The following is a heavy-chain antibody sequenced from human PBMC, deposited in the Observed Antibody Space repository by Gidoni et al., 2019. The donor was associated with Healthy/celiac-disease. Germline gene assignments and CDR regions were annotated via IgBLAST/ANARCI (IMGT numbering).Heavy chain of an antibody. CDR1: GFTFSSYA. Sequence: EVQLLESGGGLVQPGGSLRLSCAASGFTFSSYAMGWVRQAPGKGLEWVSAISGSGGSTYYADSVKGRFTISRDNSKNTLYLQMNSLRAEDTAVYYCANQSPRRYYGSGSHWGQGTLVTVSS. V-gene: IGHV3-23*01. CDR3: ANQSPRRYYGSGSH. D-gene: IGHD3-10*01. J-gene: IGHJ4*02. CDR2: ISGSGGST.